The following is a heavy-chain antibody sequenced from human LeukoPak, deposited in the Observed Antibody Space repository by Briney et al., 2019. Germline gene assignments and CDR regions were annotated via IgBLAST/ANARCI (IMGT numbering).Heavy chain of an antibody. CDR3: TTDPYYYGSGSYDFRFDY. V-gene: IGHV3-15*01. CDR2: IKSKTDGGTT. D-gene: IGHD3-10*01. J-gene: IGHJ4*02. CDR1: GYTLTELT. Sequence: SCKVSGYTLTELTMHWVRQAPGKGLEWVGRIKSKTDGGTTDYAAPVKGRFTISRDDSKNTLYLQMNSLKTEDTAVYYCTTDPYYYGSGSYDFRFDYWGQGTLVTVSS.